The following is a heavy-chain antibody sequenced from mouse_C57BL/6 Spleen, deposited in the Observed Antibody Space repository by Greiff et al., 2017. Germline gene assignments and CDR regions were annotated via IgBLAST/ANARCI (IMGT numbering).Heavy chain of an antibody. CDR2: IYPRSGHT. Sequence: AQVVESGAELARPGASVKLSCKASGYTFTSYGISWVKQRTGPGLEWIGEIYPRSGHTYYNEKFKGKATLTADKSSSTAYMELRSLTSEDSAGYFCARSLYYEMDYWGQGTSVTVSS. V-gene: IGHV1-81*01. CDR3: ARSLYYEMDY. J-gene: IGHJ4*01. CDR1: GYTFTSYG.